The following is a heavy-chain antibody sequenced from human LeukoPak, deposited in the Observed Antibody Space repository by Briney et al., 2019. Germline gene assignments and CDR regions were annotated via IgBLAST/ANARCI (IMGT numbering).Heavy chain of an antibody. CDR3: ARLSSTNSYYYYMDV. Sequence: SETLSLTCTVSGGSISSYYWSWIRQPAGKGLEWIGRIYTSGSTNYNPSLKSRVTMSVDMSKNQFSLKLSSVTAADTAVYYCARLSSTNSYYYYMDVWGNGTTVTVSS. J-gene: IGHJ6*03. CDR1: GGSISSYY. V-gene: IGHV4-4*07. D-gene: IGHD2-2*01. CDR2: IYTSGST.